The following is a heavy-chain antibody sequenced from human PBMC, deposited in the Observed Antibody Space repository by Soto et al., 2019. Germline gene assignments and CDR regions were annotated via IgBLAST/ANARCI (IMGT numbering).Heavy chain of an antibody. CDR2: ISGSGGST. CDR3: AKDREVLRYFDWPSY. CDR1: GFTVSSYA. Sequence: GGSLRLSCAASGFTVSSYAMSWVRQAPGKGLEWVSAISGSGGSTYYADSVKGRFTISRDNSKNTLYLQMNSLRAEDTAVYYCAKDREVLRYFDWPSYWGQGTLVTVSS. V-gene: IGHV3-23*01. D-gene: IGHD3-9*01. J-gene: IGHJ4*02.